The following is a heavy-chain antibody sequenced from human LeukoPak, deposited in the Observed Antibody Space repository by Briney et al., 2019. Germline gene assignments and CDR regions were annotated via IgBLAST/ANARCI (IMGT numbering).Heavy chain of an antibody. CDR1: GGSISSYY. CDR3: AREGGQQLPYYMDV. D-gene: IGHD6-13*01. V-gene: IGHV4-59*01. Sequence: SETLSLTCTVSGGSISSYYWSWIRQPPGKGLEWIGYIYYSGSTTYNPSLQSRVTISVDTSKNQFSLKLSSVTAADTAVYYCAREGGQQLPYYMDVWGKGTTVTVSS. J-gene: IGHJ6*03. CDR2: IYYSGST.